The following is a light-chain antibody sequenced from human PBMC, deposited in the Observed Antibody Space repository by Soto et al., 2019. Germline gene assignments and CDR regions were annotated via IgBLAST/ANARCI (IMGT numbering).Light chain of an antibody. J-gene: IGKJ1*01. CDR1: QSISSW. Sequence: DIQMTQSPSTLSASVGDRVTITCRASQSISSWLAWYQQKPGKAPKLLIYDASSLESGVPSRFSGSGSGTEFTLTISSLQPEDFATYYCLQDFAYPRTFGQGTKVDIK. CDR2: DAS. V-gene: IGKV1-5*01. CDR3: LQDFAYPRT.